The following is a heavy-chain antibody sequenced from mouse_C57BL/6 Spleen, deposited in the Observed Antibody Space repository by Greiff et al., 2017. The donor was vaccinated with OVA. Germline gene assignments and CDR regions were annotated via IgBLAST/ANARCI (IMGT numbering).Heavy chain of an antibody. Sequence: QVQLQQPGAELVKPGASVKLSCKASGYTFTSYWMQWVKQRPGQGLEWIGEIDPSDSYTNYNQKFKGKATLTVDTSSSTAYMQLSSLTSEDSAVYYYASLYYYGSSSYFDGWGTGTTLTVSS. V-gene: IGHV1-50*01. J-gene: IGHJ2*01. CDR2: IDPSDSYT. CDR1: GYTFTSYW. D-gene: IGHD1-1*01. CDR3: ASLYYYGSSSYFDG.